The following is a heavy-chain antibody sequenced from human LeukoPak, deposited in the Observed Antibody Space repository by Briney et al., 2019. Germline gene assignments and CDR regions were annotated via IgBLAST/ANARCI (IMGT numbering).Heavy chain of an antibody. D-gene: IGHD3-10*01. V-gene: IGHV4-4*07. CDR2: VHSSGST. CDR1: GASVSSYY. CDR3: AREAVHYGSGSHDY. J-gene: IGHJ4*02. Sequence: PSETLSLTFTVSGASVSSYYGSWVRQPAGKGLELLGPVHSSGSTNYNPSIKSRVTMSLETSKNQVSRKVDSVTAADTAMYYCAREAVHYGSGSHDYWGQGPLV.